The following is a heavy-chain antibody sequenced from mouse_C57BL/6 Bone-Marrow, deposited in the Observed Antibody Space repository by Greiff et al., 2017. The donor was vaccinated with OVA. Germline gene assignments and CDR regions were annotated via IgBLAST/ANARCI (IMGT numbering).Heavy chain of an antibody. Sequence: QVQLQQPGAELVMPGASVKLSCKASGYTFTSYWMHWVKQRPGQGLEWIGEIDPSDSYTNYNQKFTGKSTLTVDKSSSTAYMQLSSLTSEDSAVYYCARSGSPWYFDVWGTGTTVTVSS. CDR2: IDPSDSYT. D-gene: IGHD1-1*01. J-gene: IGHJ1*03. CDR1: GYTFTSYW. CDR3: ARSGSPWYFDV. V-gene: IGHV1-69*01.